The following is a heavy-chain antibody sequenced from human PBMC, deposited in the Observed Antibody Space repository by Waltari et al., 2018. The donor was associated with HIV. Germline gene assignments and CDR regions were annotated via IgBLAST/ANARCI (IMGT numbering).Heavy chain of an antibody. CDR2: ISGQKRDT. CDR1: GSLFRSCG. J-gene: IGHJ4*02. Sequence: VHLLQSGTEVMEPAAPVRVSCKASGSLFRSCGISWVRQAPGQGLEWIGWISGQKRDTYYEQKFQGRVAMTTDISTTTAYMELKSLISDDTAMYFCVRGAYGDINDYWGQGTLVAVSS. V-gene: IGHV1-18*01. CDR3: VRGAYGDINDY. D-gene: IGHD4-17*01.